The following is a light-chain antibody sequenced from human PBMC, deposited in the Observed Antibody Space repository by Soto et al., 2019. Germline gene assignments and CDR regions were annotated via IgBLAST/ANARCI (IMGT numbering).Light chain of an antibody. CDR1: QNIRSY. V-gene: IGKV1-39*01. CDR2: ETS. J-gene: IGKJ1*01. Sequence: DVQMTQSPSSLSASVGERVTITCRASQNIRSYLSWYQQRPGKPPKLLIFETSTLRSGVPSRFTGAGSGTDFTLTINNLQPEDFATYYCQESFFAPPTFGQGTKVEI. CDR3: QESFFAPPT.